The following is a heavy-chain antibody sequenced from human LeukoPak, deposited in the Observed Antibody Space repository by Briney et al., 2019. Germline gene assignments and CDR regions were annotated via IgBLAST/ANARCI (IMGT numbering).Heavy chain of an antibody. D-gene: IGHD6-13*01. J-gene: IGHJ4*02. CDR1: GFTFSNYA. CDR3: AKGYSSNWYYFDY. CDR2: ISGSGGST. Sequence: GGSLRLSCAASGFTFSNYAMSWVRQAPGKGLEWVSGISGSGGSTYYADSVKGRFTISRDNSKNTLYLQMNTLRAEDTAVYYCAKGYSSNWYYFDYWGQGTLVTVSS. V-gene: IGHV3-23*01.